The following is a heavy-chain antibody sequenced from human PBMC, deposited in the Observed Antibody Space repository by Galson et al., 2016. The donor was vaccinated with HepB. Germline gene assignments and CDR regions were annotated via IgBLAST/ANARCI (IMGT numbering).Heavy chain of an antibody. CDR3: ARHRYTSGWYPLAP. CDR1: GGSLSGHY. J-gene: IGHJ5*02. Sequence: ETLSLTCGVSGGSLSGHYWNWIRQCPGKGLEWIGEITDSGSTNYNATLKSRVSISIDTPKNQFTLTLDSVTAADTAIYYCARHRYTSGWYPLAPWGQGTLVTVSS. V-gene: IGHV4-34*01. D-gene: IGHD6-19*01. CDR2: ITDSGST.